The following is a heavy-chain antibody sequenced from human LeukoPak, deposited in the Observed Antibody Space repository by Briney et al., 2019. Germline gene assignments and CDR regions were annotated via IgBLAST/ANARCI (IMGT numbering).Heavy chain of an antibody. CDR1: GGSYSGYY. D-gene: IGHD3-10*01. Sequence: SETLSLTCAVYGGSYSGYYWSWIRQPPGKGLEWIGEINHSGSTNYNPSLKSRVTISVDTSKNQFSLKLSSVTAADTAVYYCARAVSYYYGSGSYYKNWGQGTLVTVSS. J-gene: IGHJ4*02. CDR3: ARAVSYYYGSGSYYKN. CDR2: INHSGST. V-gene: IGHV4-34*01.